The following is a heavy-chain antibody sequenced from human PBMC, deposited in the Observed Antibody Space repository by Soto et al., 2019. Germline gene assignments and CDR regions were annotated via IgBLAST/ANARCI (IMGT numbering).Heavy chain of an antibody. V-gene: IGHV1-18*01. CDR3: ARDFVVVPAAIGWFDP. D-gene: IGHD2-2*02. Sequence: ASVKVSCKASGYTFTSYGISWVRQAPGQGLEWMGWISAYNGNTNYAQKLQGRVTMTTDTSTSTAYMELRSLRSDDTAVYYCARDFVVVPAAIGWFDPWGQGTLVTV. J-gene: IGHJ5*02. CDR1: GYTFTSYG. CDR2: ISAYNGNT.